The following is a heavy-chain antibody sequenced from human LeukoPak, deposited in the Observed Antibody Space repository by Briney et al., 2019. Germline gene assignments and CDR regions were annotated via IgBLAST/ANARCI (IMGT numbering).Heavy chain of an antibody. V-gene: IGHV3-33*01. CDR3: VRDPQVNWNRPSPLS. CDR1: GFTFSTYG. D-gene: IGHD1-20*01. Sequence: GGSLRLSCAASGFTFSTYGMHWVRQAPGKGLEWVSVIRFDGSTQYYADSVKGRFTISRNNSKNTLFLQMNSLRAEDTAVYYCVRDPQVNWNRPSPLSWGQETLVTVSS. CDR2: IRFDGSTQ. J-gene: IGHJ5*02.